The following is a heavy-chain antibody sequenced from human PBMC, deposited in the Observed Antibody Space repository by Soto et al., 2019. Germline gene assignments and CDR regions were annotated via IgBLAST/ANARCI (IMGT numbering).Heavy chain of an antibody. D-gene: IGHD3-10*01. V-gene: IGHV3-23*01. J-gene: IGHJ4*02. CDR1: QFTFSSFA. Sequence: DVKLLESGGGLVQPGGSLRLSCAASQFTFSSFAMTWVRQAPGKGLEWVSFISETGDSLSYAESVKGRFTLSRDNSKNTLYLQMSSLRPEDTAVYYCVKGGWLDYWGQGTLVTVSS. CDR3: VKGGWLDY. CDR2: ISETGDSL.